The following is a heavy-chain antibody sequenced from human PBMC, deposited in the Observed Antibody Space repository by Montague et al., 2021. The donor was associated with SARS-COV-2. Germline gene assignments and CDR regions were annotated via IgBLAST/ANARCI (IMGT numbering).Heavy chain of an antibody. D-gene: IGHD3-22*01. V-gene: IGHV4-31*03. CDR3: ARATMIVVVIGAFDI. CDR2: IYYSGST. Sequence: QCLSLVYTVSGGSISSGGYYWSWIRQHPGKGLEWIGYIYYSGSTYYNPSLKSRVTISVDTSKNQFSLKLSSVTAADTAVYYCARATMIVVVIGAFDIWGQGTMVTVSS. J-gene: IGHJ3*02. CDR1: GGSISSGGYY.